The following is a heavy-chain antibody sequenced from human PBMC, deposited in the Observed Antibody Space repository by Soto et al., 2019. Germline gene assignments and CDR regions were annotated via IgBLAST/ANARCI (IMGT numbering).Heavy chain of an antibody. CDR1: GDSVSSNSAA. V-gene: IGHV6-1*01. D-gene: IGHD6-19*01. Sequence: PSQTLSLTCAISGDSVSSNSAAWNWIRQSPSRGLEWLGRTYYRSKWFNDYAVSVKSRITINPDTSKNQFSLQLNSVTPEDTAVYYCARDRYSSGWYGICAFDIWGQGTMVTVSS. J-gene: IGHJ3*02. CDR2: TYYRSKWFN. CDR3: ARDRYSSGWYGICAFDI.